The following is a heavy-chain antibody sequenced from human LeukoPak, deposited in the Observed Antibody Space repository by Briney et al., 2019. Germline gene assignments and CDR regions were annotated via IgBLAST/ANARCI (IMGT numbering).Heavy chain of an antibody. D-gene: IGHD2-15*01. Sequence: ASVKVSCKASGYTFTSYNINWVRQATGQGLEWMGWMNPNSGNTGSEQKFQGRVTVTRITSTSTAYMELSSLGSEDTAVYYCARYCSGGSCYSGFDYWGQGTLVTVSS. CDR2: MNPNSGNT. CDR1: GYTFTSYN. J-gene: IGHJ4*02. V-gene: IGHV1-8*01. CDR3: ARYCSGGSCYSGFDY.